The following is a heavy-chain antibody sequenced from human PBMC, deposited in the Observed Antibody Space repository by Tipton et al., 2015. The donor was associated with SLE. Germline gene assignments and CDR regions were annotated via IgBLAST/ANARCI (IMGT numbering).Heavy chain of an antibody. CDR2: INHSGST. V-gene: IGHV4-34*01. J-gene: IGHJ4*02. CDR1: GGSFSGYY. CDR3: AGQGGWYVDY. Sequence: LRLSCAVYGGSFSGYYWSWIRQPPGKGLEWIGEINHSGSTNYNPSLKSRVTISVDTSKNQFSLKLSSVTAADTAVYYCAGQGGWYVDYWGQGTLVTVSS. D-gene: IGHD6-19*01.